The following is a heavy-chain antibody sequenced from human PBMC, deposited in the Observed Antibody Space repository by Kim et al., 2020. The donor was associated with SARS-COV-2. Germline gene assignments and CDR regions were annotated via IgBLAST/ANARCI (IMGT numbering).Heavy chain of an antibody. Sequence: GGSLRLSCAASGFTFSSDSMNWVRQAPGKGLEWVSSISSSSSYRYYADSVKGRVTISRDNAKNSLYLQMNSLRAEDTAVYYCAGSSGYYHDNWFDHWGQGTLVTVSS. J-gene: IGHJ5*02. CDR3: AGSSGYYHDNWFDH. V-gene: IGHV3-21*01. D-gene: IGHD3-22*01. CDR1: GFTFSSDS. CDR2: ISSSSSYR.